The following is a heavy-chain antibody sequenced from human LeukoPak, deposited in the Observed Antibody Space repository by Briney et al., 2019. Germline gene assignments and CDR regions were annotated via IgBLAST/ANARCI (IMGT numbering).Heavy chain of an antibody. CDR3: ARRGRKDGYNRGFDI. J-gene: IGHJ3*02. D-gene: IGHD5-24*01. CDR1: GYSFSTYG. CDR2: IYPGDSNI. V-gene: IGHV5-51*01. Sequence: GESLKISCKGSGYSFSTYGIAWVRQMPGKGLEWMAIIYPGDSNIRYSPSFQGQVTISADGSITTAYLQWSRLKASDTAIYYCARRGRKDGYNRGFDIWGQGTEVTVAS.